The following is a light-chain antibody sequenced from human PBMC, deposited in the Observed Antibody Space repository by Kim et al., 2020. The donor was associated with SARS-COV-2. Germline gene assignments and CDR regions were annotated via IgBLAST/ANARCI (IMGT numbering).Light chain of an antibody. CDR1: SVSIATNY. Sequence: GNTVPISCTRSSVSIATNYVQWYQQRPGSVPTTVIYENNQRPSGVPDQFSGSVDSSSNSASLTISGLKTEHEADYYCQSFDSSNLVFGGGTQLTVL. V-gene: IGLV6-57*03. CDR3: QSFDSSNLV. J-gene: IGLJ2*01. CDR2: ENN.